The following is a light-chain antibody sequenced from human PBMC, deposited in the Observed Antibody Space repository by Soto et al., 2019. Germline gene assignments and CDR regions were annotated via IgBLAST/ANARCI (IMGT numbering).Light chain of an antibody. V-gene: IGKV3-15*01. Sequence: EIVITQAPATLSVSPGEGATLSGSASQSVSSKLAWYQQKPGQAPRLLIYGTSTRATGIPARFSGSGSGAEFTLTISSLQPEDFATYYCQQYNSYPWTFGQGTKVDIK. CDR2: GTS. CDR3: QQYNSYPWT. J-gene: IGKJ1*01. CDR1: QSVSSK.